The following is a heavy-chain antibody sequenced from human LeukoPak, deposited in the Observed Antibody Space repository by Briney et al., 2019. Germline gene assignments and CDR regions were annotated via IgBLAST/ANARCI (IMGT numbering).Heavy chain of an antibody. J-gene: IGHJ4*02. CDR3: ARDGGYSSGWPGTELDY. Sequence: PSETLSLTCTVSGVSISSSYSYWGWIRQPPGMGLEWIGSIYYTGNTYYNASLKSQVSISIDTSKNQFSLKLTSVTAADTAVYYCARDGGYSSGWPGTELDYWGQGTLVTVSS. CDR1: GVSISSSYSY. D-gene: IGHD6-19*01. V-gene: IGHV4-39*02. CDR2: IYYTGNT.